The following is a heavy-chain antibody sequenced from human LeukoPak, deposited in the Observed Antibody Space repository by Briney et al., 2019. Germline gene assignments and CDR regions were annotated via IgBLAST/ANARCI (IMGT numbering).Heavy chain of an antibody. CDR1: GGSISSYY. CDR3: ARQDCSSTSCYVDY. Sequence: PSETLSLTCTVSGGSISSYYWSWIRQPPGKGLEWIGYIYCSGSTNYNPSLKSRVTISVDTSKNQFSLKLSSVTAADTAVYYCARQDCSSTSCYVDYWGQGTLVTVSS. J-gene: IGHJ4*02. CDR2: IYCSGST. D-gene: IGHD2-2*01. V-gene: IGHV4-59*08.